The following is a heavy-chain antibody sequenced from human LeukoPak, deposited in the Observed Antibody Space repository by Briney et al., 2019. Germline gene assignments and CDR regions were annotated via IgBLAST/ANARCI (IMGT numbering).Heavy chain of an antibody. J-gene: IGHJ4*02. CDR2: IRSKAYGGTT. V-gene: IGHV3-49*04. D-gene: IGHD1-26*01. CDR3: TRGRRATHDY. Sequence: GGSLRLSCTASGFTFGDYSMNWVRQAPGKGLEWVGFIRSKAYGGTTEYAASVRGRFTISRDDSKSIAYLQMNSLKTEDTAVYYCTRGRRATHDYWGQGTLVTVSS. CDR1: GFTFGDYS.